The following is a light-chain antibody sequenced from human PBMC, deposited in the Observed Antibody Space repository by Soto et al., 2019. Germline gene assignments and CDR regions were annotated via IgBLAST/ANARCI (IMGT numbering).Light chain of an antibody. Sequence: EIVLTQSPGTLSLSPGEGATLSCRASQSVSSGYLAWYHQKPGQAPRLLIYDASSRATGIPDRFSGSGSGTDFTLTINRLEPEDFAVYYCQQYGSSPWTFGQGTKVEIK. CDR1: QSVSSGY. CDR3: QQYGSSPWT. CDR2: DAS. V-gene: IGKV3-20*01. J-gene: IGKJ1*01.